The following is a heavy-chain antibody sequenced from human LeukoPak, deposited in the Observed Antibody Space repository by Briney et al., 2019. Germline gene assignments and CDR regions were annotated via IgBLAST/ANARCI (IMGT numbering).Heavy chain of an antibody. D-gene: IGHD4-23*01. Sequence: GGSLRLSCAASGYSFSSHGMHWVRQAPGKGLEWVAAIWYDGSQKYYADSVKGRFTISRDNLENTGDLQMNSLRAEDTAVYYRARLYGSKSGYFDYWGPGTLVTVSS. V-gene: IGHV3-33*01. CDR3: ARLYGSKSGYFDY. J-gene: IGHJ4*02. CDR1: GYSFSSHG. CDR2: IWYDGSQK.